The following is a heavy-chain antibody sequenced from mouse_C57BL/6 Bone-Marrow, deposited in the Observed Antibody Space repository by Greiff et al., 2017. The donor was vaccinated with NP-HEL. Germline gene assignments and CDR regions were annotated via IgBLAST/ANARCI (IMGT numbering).Heavy chain of an antibody. Sequence: QVQLQQPGAELVKPGASVTLSCKASGYTFTSYWMHWVKQRPGQGLEWIGMIHPNSGSTKYNEKFKRKATLTVDKSSSTAYMQLSSLTSEDSAVYYCARRILLLGAMDYWGQGTSVTVSS. V-gene: IGHV1-64*01. J-gene: IGHJ4*01. D-gene: IGHD1-1*01. CDR3: ARRILLLGAMDY. CDR1: GYTFTSYW. CDR2: IHPNSGST.